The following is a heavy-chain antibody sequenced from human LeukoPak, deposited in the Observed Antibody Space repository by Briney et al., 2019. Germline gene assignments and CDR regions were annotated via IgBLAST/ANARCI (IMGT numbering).Heavy chain of an antibody. CDR2: ISGSGGST. J-gene: IGHJ4*02. Sequence: GGSLRLSCAASGFTFSSYAMSWVRQAPGKGLEWVSAISGSGGSTYYADSVKGRFTISRDNSKNTLYLQMNSLRAEDTAVYYRAKGTADTYDFWSGYYSSFDYWGQGTLVTVSS. D-gene: IGHD3-3*01. V-gene: IGHV3-23*01. CDR1: GFTFSSYA. CDR3: AKGTADTYDFWSGYYSSFDY.